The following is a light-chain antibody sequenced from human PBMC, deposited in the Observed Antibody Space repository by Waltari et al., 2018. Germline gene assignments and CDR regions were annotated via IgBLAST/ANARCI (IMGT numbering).Light chain of an antibody. CDR1: NSTLGSNT. J-gene: IGLJ3*02. CDR2: SDH. V-gene: IGLV1-44*01. Sequence: QSVLTQPPSASATPGPRVTISCSGGNSTLGSNTVNWYQQTPGTAPKLLIYSDHQRPSGVPDRFSGSKSGTSASLAISGLQSEDEADYYCAAWDDSLNGYWVFGGGTKLTVL. CDR3: AAWDDSLNGYWV.